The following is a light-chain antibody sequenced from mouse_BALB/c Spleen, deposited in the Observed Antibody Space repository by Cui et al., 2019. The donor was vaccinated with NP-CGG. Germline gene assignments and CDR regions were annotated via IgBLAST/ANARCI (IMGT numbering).Light chain of an antibody. Sequence: QAVATQESALTTSPGETVTLTCRSSTGAVTSSNYANWVQEKSDHLFTGLIGGTNNRPPGVPARFSGSLIGDKAALTITGAQTEDEAIYFCALWYSNHWVFGGGTKLTVL. CDR1: TGAVTSSNY. CDR2: GTN. V-gene: IGLV1*01. J-gene: IGLJ1*01. CDR3: ALWYSNHWV.